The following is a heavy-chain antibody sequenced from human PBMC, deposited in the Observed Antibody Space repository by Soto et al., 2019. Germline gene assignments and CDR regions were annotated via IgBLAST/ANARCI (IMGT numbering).Heavy chain of an antibody. J-gene: IGHJ4*02. D-gene: IGHD1-20*01. CDR3: APATYNWNHEY. Sequence: GGSLRLSCAVSGFPLEKYGMNWVRQAPGKGLEWVSSISFSGDYIYYADSVKGRFTVSRDNARTSLYRQMNRLGVDDTALYFCAPATYNWNHEYWGQGTQVTVFS. CDR2: ISFSGDYI. CDR1: GFPLEKYG. V-gene: IGHV3-21*01.